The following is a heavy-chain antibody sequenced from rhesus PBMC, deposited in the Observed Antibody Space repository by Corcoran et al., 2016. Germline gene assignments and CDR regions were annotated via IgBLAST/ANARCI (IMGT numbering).Heavy chain of an antibody. CDR2: IYGSSTST. CDR3: ARGNSGRFDY. V-gene: IGHV4S10*01. D-gene: IGHD6-25*01. J-gene: IGHJ4*01. CDR1: GGSISDSYR. Sequence: QVQLQESGPGVVKPSETLSLTCAVSGGSISDSYRWSWLRQPPGKGLEWIGYIYGSSTSTNYNPSLKSRVTISKDTSKNQFSLKLSSVTAADTAVYYCARGNSGRFDYWGQGVLVTVSS.